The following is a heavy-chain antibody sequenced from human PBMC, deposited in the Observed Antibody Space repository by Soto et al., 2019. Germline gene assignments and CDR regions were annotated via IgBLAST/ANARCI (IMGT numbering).Heavy chain of an antibody. D-gene: IGHD5-18*01. CDR2: INAGNGNT. CDR3: ASHSLGYSYGYYFDY. Sequence: ASVKVSCKASGYTFTSYAMHWVRQAPGQRLEWMGWINAGNGNTKYSQKFQGRVTITRDTSASTAYMELSSLRSEDTAVYYCASHSLGYSYGYYFDYWGQGTLVTVSS. V-gene: IGHV1-3*01. J-gene: IGHJ4*02. CDR1: GYTFTSYA.